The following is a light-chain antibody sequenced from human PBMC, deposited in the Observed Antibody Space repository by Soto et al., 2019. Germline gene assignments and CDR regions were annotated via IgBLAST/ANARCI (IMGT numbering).Light chain of an antibody. CDR3: QHRHSYPIT. CDR2: SAS. J-gene: IGKJ5*01. CDR1: QYISNA. Sequence: DIRLTQSPSFLSASVGDRVSITCRASQYISNALAWYQQEPGKAPKLLIHSASTLQSGVPSRFSGSGSGTEFTLTISSLQPEDFATYYCQHRHSYPITFGQGTRLEIK. V-gene: IGKV1-9*01.